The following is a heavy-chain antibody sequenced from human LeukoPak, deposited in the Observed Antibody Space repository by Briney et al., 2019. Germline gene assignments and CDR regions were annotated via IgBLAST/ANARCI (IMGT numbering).Heavy chain of an antibody. V-gene: IGHV1-18*01. J-gene: IGHJ4*02. CDR1: GYTFTSYG. Sequence: ASVKVSCKASGYTFTSYGISWVRQAPGQGLEWMGWISAYNGNTNYAQKLQGRVTVTTDTSTSTAYMELRSLRSDDTAVYYCARDYRDSSGWYFGYWGQGTLVTVSS. CDR2: ISAYNGNT. CDR3: ARDYRDSSGWYFGY. D-gene: IGHD6-19*01.